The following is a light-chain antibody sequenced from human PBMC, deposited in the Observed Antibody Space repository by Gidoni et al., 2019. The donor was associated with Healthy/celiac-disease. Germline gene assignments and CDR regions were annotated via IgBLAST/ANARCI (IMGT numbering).Light chain of an antibody. Sequence: IVLTQSPATLAWSPGERATLSCRASQSVSSYLAWYQQKPGQAPRLLIDDASNRATGIPARFSGSGSGTDFTLTIISLEPEDFAVYYCQQRSNWPPITFXQXTRLEIK. CDR2: DAS. V-gene: IGKV3-11*01. CDR1: QSVSSY. CDR3: QQRSNWPPIT. J-gene: IGKJ5*01.